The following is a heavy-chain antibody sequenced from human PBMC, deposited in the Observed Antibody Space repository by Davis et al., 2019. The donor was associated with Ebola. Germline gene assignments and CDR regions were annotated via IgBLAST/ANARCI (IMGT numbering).Heavy chain of an antibody. CDR2: INQDGSVT. Sequence: GGSLRLSCAASGFTFTTYWMSWVRQAPGKGLEWLANINQDGSVTQYVDSVKGRFTISRVNAKNTLYLQMNSLRAEDTAVYYCAKSSSRFGTFDYWGQGTLVTVSS. V-gene: IGHV3-7*01. D-gene: IGHD1-14*01. J-gene: IGHJ4*02. CDR1: GFTFTTYW. CDR3: AKSSSRFGTFDY.